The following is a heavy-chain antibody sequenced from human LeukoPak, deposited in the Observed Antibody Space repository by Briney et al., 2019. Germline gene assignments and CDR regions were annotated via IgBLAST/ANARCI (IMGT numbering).Heavy chain of an antibody. V-gene: IGHV1-2*02. Sequence: ASVKVSCKPSGYTFIDHYLHWVRQAPGQGLDSLGWIDPDTGDTNYPQKFQGRVTMTRDTSSSTAYMELNRLRSDDTAVYYCARAGHNSNSGGYDFWGLGTLVTVSS. D-gene: IGHD3-22*01. CDR1: GYTFIDHY. CDR2: IDPDTGDT. J-gene: IGHJ4*02. CDR3: ARAGHNSNSGGYDF.